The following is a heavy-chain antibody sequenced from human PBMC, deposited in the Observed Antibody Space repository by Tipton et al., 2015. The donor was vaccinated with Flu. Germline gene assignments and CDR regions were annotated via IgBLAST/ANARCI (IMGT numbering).Heavy chain of an antibody. J-gene: IGHJ4*02. Sequence: PGLVKPSETLSLTCTVSGGSISSYYWSWIRQPPGKGLEWIGTIYHSGTTYYNPSLKSRLTISVDTSKNQFSLRLSSVTAADTAVYYCARHTGDSVRGVIDYWGQGTLVTVSS. D-gene: IGHD3-10*02. CDR2: IYHSGTT. CDR3: ARHTGDSVRGVIDY. V-gene: IGHV4-59*08. CDR1: GGSISSYY.